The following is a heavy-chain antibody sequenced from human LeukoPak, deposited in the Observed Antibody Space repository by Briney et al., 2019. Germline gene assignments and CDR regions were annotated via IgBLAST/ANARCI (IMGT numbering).Heavy chain of an antibody. CDR3: ARELWFGELLRYFDY. CDR1: GGSFSGYY. D-gene: IGHD3-10*01. CDR2: IYHSGST. V-gene: IGHV4-34*01. J-gene: IGHJ4*02. Sequence: SEALSLTCAVYGGSFSGYYWSWMRQPPGKGLEGIGSIYHSGSTYCNPSLKSRVTISVDTSKNQFSLKLSSVTSADTAVYYCARELWFGELLRYFDYWGQGTLVTVSS.